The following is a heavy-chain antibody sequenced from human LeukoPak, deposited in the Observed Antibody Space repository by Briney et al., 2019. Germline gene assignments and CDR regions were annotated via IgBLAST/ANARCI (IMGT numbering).Heavy chain of an antibody. CDR1: GYTFTSYA. Sequence: ASVKVSCTASGYTFTSYAMNWVRQAPGQGLEWMGWINTNTGNPTYAQGFTGRFVFSLDTSVSTAYLQISSLKAEDTAVYYCFATPFYYDSSGYYGGYWGQGTLVTVSS. CDR3: FATPFYYDSSGYYGGY. V-gene: IGHV7-4-1*02. D-gene: IGHD3-22*01. J-gene: IGHJ4*02. CDR2: INTNTGNP.